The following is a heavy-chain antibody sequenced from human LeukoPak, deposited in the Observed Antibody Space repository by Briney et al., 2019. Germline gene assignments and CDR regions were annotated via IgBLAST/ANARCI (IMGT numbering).Heavy chain of an antibody. Sequence: GGSLRLSCAASGFTFSSYWMNWVRQAPGKGLVWVSRIASDGSSTTYADSVKGRFTISGDNSKNTLYLQMNSLRAEDTAVYYCARGGRSNWFDPWGQGTLVTVSP. CDR2: IASDGSST. CDR1: GFTFSSYW. J-gene: IGHJ5*02. CDR3: ARGGRSNWFDP. V-gene: IGHV3-74*01.